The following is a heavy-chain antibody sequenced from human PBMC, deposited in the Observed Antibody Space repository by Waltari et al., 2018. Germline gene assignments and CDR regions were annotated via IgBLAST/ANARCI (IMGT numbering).Heavy chain of an antibody. J-gene: IGHJ4*02. V-gene: IGHV3-23*01. CDR1: GFTFSHFA. CDR2: FSGRGGTS. Sequence: VQLLESGGDLIQPGGSLRLSCAASGFTFSHFAMTWVRQAPGNGLDGVSSFSGRGGTSYYTDSVTGRFTISRDNSENTLYLHMNSLRAEDSAIYYCAKDRGSGRIYFDSWGRGTLVAVSS. CDR3: AKDRGSGRIYFDS. D-gene: IGHD3-10*01.